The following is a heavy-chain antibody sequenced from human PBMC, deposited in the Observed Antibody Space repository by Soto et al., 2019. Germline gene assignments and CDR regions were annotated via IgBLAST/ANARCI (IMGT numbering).Heavy chain of an antibody. CDR3: ARDNRELDTAMAMAAFDI. J-gene: IGHJ3*02. CDR1: GGTFSSYA. D-gene: IGHD5-18*01. CDR2: IIPIFGTA. Sequence: ASVKVSCKASGGTFSSYAISWVRQAPGQGLEWMGGIIPIFGTANYAQKFQGRVTITADESTSTAYMELSSLRSEDTAVYYCARDNRELDTAMAMAAFDIWGQGTMVTVSS. V-gene: IGHV1-69*13.